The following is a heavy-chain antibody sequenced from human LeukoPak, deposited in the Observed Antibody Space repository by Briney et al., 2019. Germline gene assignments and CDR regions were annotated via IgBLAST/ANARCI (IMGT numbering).Heavy chain of an antibody. CDR1: GGSFSSYY. D-gene: IGHD3-22*01. J-gene: IGHJ4*02. V-gene: IGHV4-39*01. CDR3: ARRDSSGYYRFDY. Sequence: KPSETLSLTCAVYGGSFSSYYWGWIRQPPGKGLEWIGSIYYSGSTYYNPSLKSRVTISVDTSKNQFSLKLSSVTAADTAVYYCARRDSSGYYRFDYWGQGTLVTVSS. CDR2: IYYSGST.